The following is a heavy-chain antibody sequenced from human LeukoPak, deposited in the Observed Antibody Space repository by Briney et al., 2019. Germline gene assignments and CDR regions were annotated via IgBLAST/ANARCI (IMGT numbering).Heavy chain of an antibody. CDR2: IYYSGST. Sequence: PSQTLSLTCTVSGGSISSGDYYWSWIRQPPGKGLEWIGYIYYSGSTYYNPSLKSRVTISVDTSKNQFSLKLSSVTAADTAVYYCARGRGGIAAATNWFDPWGQGTLVTVSS. CDR1: GGSISSGDYY. CDR3: ARGRGGIAAATNWFDP. D-gene: IGHD6-13*01. J-gene: IGHJ5*02. V-gene: IGHV4-30-4*01.